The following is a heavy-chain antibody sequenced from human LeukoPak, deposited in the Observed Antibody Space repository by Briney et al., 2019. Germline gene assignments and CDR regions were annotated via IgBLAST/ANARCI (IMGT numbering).Heavy chain of an antibody. D-gene: IGHD2-2*01. J-gene: IGHJ6*02. V-gene: IGHV4-34*01. CDR3: ARTGAPLRCSSTSCYAPYYYYYGMDV. Sequence: PSETLSLTCAVYGGSFSGYYWSWIRQPPGKGLEWIGEINHSGSTNYNPSLKSRVTISVDTSKNQFSPKLSSVTAADTAVCYCARTGAPLRCSSTSCYAPYYYYYGMDVWGQGTTVTVSS. CDR1: GGSFSGYY. CDR2: INHSGST.